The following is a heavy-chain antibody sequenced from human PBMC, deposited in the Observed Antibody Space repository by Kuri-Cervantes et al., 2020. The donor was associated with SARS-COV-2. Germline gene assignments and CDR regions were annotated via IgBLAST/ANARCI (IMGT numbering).Heavy chain of an antibody. CDR2: IRSKAYGGTT. V-gene: IGHV3-49*04. Sequence: GGSLRLSCTASGFTFGDYAMSWVRQAPGKGLEWVGFIRSKAYGGTTEYAASVKGRFTISRDDSKSIAYLQMNSLKTEDTAVYYCTRENFWSGYSDYWGQGTLVTVSS. CDR1: GFTFGDYA. CDR3: TRENFWSGYSDY. D-gene: IGHD3-3*01. J-gene: IGHJ4*02.